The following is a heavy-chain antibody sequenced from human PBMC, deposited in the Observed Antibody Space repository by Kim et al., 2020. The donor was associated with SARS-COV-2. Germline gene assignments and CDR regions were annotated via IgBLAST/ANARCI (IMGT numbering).Heavy chain of an antibody. Sequence: SETLSLTCAVSGDSVGSNYWWSWVRQPPGKGLEWMGEIYHSGSTNYNVSLRSRVTMSMDKATNQFSLNLRSVTAADTAFYFCARVREYYASGSYFDYWGRGTLVTVSS. V-gene: IGHV4-4*02. CDR3: ARVREYYASGSYFDY. J-gene: IGHJ4*02. CDR2: IYHSGST. D-gene: IGHD3-10*01. CDR1: GDSVGSNYW.